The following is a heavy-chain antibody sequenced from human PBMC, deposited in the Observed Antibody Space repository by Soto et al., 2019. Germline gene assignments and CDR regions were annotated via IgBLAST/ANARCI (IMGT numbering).Heavy chain of an antibody. CDR3: AKDYRSSSWYRGGDDAFDI. D-gene: IGHD6-13*01. Sequence: GGSLRLSCAASGFTFSSYAMSWVRQAPGKGLEWVSAISGSGGSTYCADSVKGRFTISRDNSKNTLYLQMNSLRAEDTAVYYCAKDYRSSSWYRGGDDAFDIWGQGTMVTVSS. CDR1: GFTFSSYA. V-gene: IGHV3-23*01. J-gene: IGHJ3*02. CDR2: ISGSGGST.